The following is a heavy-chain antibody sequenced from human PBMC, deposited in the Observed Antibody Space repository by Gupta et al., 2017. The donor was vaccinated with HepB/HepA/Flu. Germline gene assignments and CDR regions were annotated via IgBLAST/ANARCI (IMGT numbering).Heavy chain of an antibody. V-gene: IGHV1-2*02. CDR3: ARFPGIAAAELHWFDP. J-gene: IGHJ5*02. Sequence: QVQLVQSGAEVKKPGASVKVSCKASGYTFTGYYMHWVRQAPGQGLEWMGWINPNSGGTNYAQKFQGRVTMTRDTSISTAYMELSRLRSDDTAVYYCARFPGIAAAELHWFDPWGQGTLVTVSS. CDR2: INPNSGGT. D-gene: IGHD6-13*01. CDR1: GYTFTGYY.